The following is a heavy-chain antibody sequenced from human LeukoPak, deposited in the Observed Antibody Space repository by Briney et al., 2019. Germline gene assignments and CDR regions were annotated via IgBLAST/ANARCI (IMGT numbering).Heavy chain of an antibody. D-gene: IGHD3-22*01. V-gene: IGHV3-23*01. CDR3: AKKRYYYDSSGYLAY. CDR2: ISGSGGST. Sequence: PGGSLRLSCAASGFTFSSYAMSWVRQAPGKGLEWVSAISGSGGSTYYADSVKGRFTISRDNSKNTLYLQMNSLRAEDTAVYYCAKKRYYYDSSGYLAYWGQGTLVTVSS. J-gene: IGHJ4*02. CDR1: GFTFSSYA.